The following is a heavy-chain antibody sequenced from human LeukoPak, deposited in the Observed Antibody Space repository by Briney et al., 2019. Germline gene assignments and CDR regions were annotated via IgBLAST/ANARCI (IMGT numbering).Heavy chain of an antibody. Sequence: PGGSLRLSCATSAFTFRSYAMTWVRQAPGRGLEWVSSVSRSGAATFYANSVKGRFTISRDNSKNTLYLQMYSLRAEDTALYYCAKDTLGLPGTRYFFDSWGQGTLFTVSS. CDR1: AFTFRSYA. D-gene: IGHD6-13*01. J-gene: IGHJ4*02. CDR2: VSRSGAAT. V-gene: IGHV3-23*01. CDR3: AKDTLGLPGTRYFFDS.